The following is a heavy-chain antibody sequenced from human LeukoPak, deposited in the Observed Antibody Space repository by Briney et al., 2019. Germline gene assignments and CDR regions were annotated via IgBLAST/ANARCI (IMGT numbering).Heavy chain of an antibody. D-gene: IGHD2-21*02. CDR2: ISAYNGNT. CDR3: ARVVAYCGGDCYSEFDY. Sequence: ASVKVSCKASGYTFTSYGISWVRQAPGQGLEWMGWISAYNGNTNYAQKLQGRVTMTTDTSTSTAYMELRSLRSDDTAVYYCARVVAYCGGDCYSEFDYWGQGTLVTVSS. V-gene: IGHV1-18*01. CDR1: GYTFTSYG. J-gene: IGHJ4*02.